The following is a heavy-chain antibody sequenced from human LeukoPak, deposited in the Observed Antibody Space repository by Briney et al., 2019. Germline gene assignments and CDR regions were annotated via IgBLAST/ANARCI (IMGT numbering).Heavy chain of an antibody. CDR1: GFTFSSYG. J-gene: IGHJ4*02. V-gene: IGHV3-23*01. Sequence: PGGSLRLSCAASGFTFSSYGMSWVRQAPGKGLEWVSAISGSGSSTYYAASVKGRFTLSRDNSKNALYLQMNSLRAEDTAVYYCAKGRLSSSGWYYFDYWGQGTLVTVSS. CDR3: AKGRLSSSGWYYFDY. CDR2: ISGSGSST. D-gene: IGHD6-19*01.